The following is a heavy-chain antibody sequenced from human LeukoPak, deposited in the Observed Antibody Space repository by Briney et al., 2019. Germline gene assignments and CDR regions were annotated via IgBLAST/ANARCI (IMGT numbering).Heavy chain of an antibody. CDR1: GGSISSYC. Sequence: SVTLSLTCTVSGGSISSYCWSWIRQPPGKGLEWIGCIYYSGSTNYNPSLKSRVTISVDTSKNQFSLKLSSVTAADTAVFYCARAVADFWSGQYYFDYWGQGTLVTVSS. J-gene: IGHJ4*02. CDR2: IYYSGST. D-gene: IGHD3-3*01. V-gene: IGHV4-59*01. CDR3: ARAVADFWSGQYYFDY.